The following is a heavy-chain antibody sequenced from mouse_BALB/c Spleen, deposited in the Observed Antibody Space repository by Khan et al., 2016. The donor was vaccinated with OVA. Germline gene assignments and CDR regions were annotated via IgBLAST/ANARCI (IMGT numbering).Heavy chain of an antibody. Sequence: LVESGPELVKPGASVKISCKASGYSFTGYFLNWVMQSHGKSLEWIGRINPHIGETFYNQKFKGKATLTVDESSSTAHMELRSLASEDSAVYYCARIYRSDFDYWGQGTTLTVSS. CDR2: INPHIGET. D-gene: IGHD1-1*01. J-gene: IGHJ2*01. V-gene: IGHV1-20*02. CDR3: ARIYRSDFDY. CDR1: GYSFTGYF.